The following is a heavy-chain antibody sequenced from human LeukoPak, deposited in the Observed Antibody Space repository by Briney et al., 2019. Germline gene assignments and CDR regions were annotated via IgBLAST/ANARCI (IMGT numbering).Heavy chain of an antibody. D-gene: IGHD7-27*01. CDR3: ARGTGDGTDSFDY. CDR2: IYYSGST. Sequence: PSETLSLTCTVSGGSTSSGDYYWSWIRQPPGKGLEWIGYIYYSGSTYYNPSLKSRVTISVDTSKNQFSLKLSSVTAADTAVYYCARGTGDGTDSFDYWGQGTLVTVSS. V-gene: IGHV4-30-4*08. J-gene: IGHJ4*02. CDR1: GGSTSSGDYY.